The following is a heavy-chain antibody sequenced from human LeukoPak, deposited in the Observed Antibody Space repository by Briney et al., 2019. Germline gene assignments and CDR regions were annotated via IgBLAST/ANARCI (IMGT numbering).Heavy chain of an antibody. D-gene: IGHD6-19*01. CDR1: GYTFTSYD. V-gene: IGHV1-8*01. CDR3: ARGLTAGMRSWNYFDY. CDR2: MNPNSGNT. Sequence: ASVKVSCKASGYTFTSYDINWVRQATGQGLEWMGWMNPNSGNTGYAQKFQGGVTMTRNTSISTAYMELSSLRSEDTAVYYCARGLTAGMRSWNYFDYWGQGTLVTVSS. J-gene: IGHJ4*02.